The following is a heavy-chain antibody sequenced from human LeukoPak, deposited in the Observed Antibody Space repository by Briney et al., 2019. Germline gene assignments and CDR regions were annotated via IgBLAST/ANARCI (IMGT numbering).Heavy chain of an antibody. Sequence: PGRSLRPSCAASGFTFSSYGMHWVRQAPGKGLEWVAVISYDGSNKYYADSVKGRFTISRDNAKNSLYLQMNSLRAEDTAVYYCARGGNRGLLWFGEPLDYWGQGTLVTVSS. CDR2: ISYDGSNK. J-gene: IGHJ4*02. CDR3: ARGGNRGLLWFGEPLDY. CDR1: GFTFSSYG. D-gene: IGHD3-10*01. V-gene: IGHV3-30*03.